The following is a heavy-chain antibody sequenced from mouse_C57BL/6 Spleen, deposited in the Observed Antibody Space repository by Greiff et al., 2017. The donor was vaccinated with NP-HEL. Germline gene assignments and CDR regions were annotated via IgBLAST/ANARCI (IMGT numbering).Heavy chain of an antibody. Sequence: QVQLKQPGAELVMPGASVKLSCKASGYTFTSYWMHWVKQRPGQGLEWIGEIDPSDSYTNYNQKFKGKSTLTVDKSSSTAYMQLSSLTSEDSAVYYCAREGGLSRDFDYWGQGTTLTVSS. CDR2: IDPSDSYT. CDR1: GYTFTSYW. V-gene: IGHV1-69*01. CDR3: AREGGLSRDFDY. J-gene: IGHJ2*01. D-gene: IGHD1-1*01.